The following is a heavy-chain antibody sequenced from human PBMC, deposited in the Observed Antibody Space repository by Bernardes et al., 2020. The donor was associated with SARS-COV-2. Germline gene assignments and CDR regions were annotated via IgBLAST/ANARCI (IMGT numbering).Heavy chain of an antibody. CDR3: AHRRGGYNSGYFDL. V-gene: IGHV2-5*02. D-gene: IGHD5-12*01. CDR2: IYWDDDK. Sequence: SGPTLVKPTQTLTLTCTFSGFSLSTSGVGVGWIRQPPGKALEWLALIYWDDDKRYSPSLKSRLTITKDTSKNQVVLTMTNMDPVDTATYYCAHRRGGYNSGYFDLWGRGTLVTGSA. CDR1: GFSLSTSGVG. J-gene: IGHJ2*01.